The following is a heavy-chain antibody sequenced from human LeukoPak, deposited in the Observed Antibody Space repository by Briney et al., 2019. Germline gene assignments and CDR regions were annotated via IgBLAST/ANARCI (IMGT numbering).Heavy chain of an antibody. J-gene: IGHJ4*02. CDR2: ISGSGGST. CDR3: AKVGSGWYYFDY. Sequence: GGSLRLSCAASGLTFSSYAMSWVRQAPGKGLEWVSAISGSGGSTYYADSVKGRLTISRDNSKNTLYLQMNSLRAEDTAVYYCAKVGSGWYYFDYWGQGTLVTVSS. V-gene: IGHV3-23*01. D-gene: IGHD6-19*01. CDR1: GLTFSSYA.